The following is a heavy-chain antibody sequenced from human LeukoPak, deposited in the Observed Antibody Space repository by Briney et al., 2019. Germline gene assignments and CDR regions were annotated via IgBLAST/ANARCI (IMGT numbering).Heavy chain of an antibody. D-gene: IGHD3-10*01. Sequence: GGSLRLSCAASGFTFSDYYMSWIRQAPGKGLEWVSYISSSGSTIYYADSVKGRFTISRDNAKNSLYLQMNTLRAQDTAVYYCARTYYYGSGSYRGLDYGGQGTLVTVSS. CDR1: GFTFSDYY. CDR2: ISSSGSTI. CDR3: ARTYYYGSGSYRGLDY. V-gene: IGHV3-11*04. J-gene: IGHJ4*02.